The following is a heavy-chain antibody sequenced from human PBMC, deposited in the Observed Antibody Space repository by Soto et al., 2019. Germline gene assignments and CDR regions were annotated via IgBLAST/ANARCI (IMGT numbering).Heavy chain of an antibody. D-gene: IGHD3-16*01. Sequence: QVQLVQSAAEVKKPGASVKVTCKASGYTFIRYGITWVRQAPGQGLEWVGWISPYNDYTEYAQKFNGRVTMTTDTSSRSVTMALRGLRSDDTAVYYCARGGYYDNFWKKLNYYGLDVWGQGTTVTVSS. CDR3: ARGGYYDNFWKKLNYYGLDV. CDR2: ISPYNDYT. V-gene: IGHV1-18*01. CDR1: GYTFIRYG. J-gene: IGHJ6*02.